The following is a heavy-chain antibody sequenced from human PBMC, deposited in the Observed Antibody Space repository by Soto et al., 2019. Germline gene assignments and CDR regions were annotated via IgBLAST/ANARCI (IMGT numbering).Heavy chain of an antibody. CDR3: ARSWVTGTGGMAV. Sequence: QVQLVQSGAEVKKPGASVKVSCKTSGYTFTSYGLSWVRQAPGQGLEWMGWINGYTGNTNYAQKFQGRVTMTTDTSTNTASLDLWTLISDATAVYYCARSWVTGTGGMAVWGQGTTVTVSS. V-gene: IGHV1-18*01. D-gene: IGHD3-16*01. J-gene: IGHJ6*02. CDR1: GYTFTSYG. CDR2: INGYTGNT.